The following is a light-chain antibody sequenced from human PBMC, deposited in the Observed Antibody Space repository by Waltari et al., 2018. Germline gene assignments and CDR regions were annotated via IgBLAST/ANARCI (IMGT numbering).Light chain of an antibody. Sequence: QSALTQPRSVSGSPGHSVTISCTGSSSNVGGYNYIYWYQHNPGKAPKLIIYDVNKRPSGVPDRFSGSKSGDTASLTISGLQVEDEADYYCCSYAGSYTYVFGTGTKVTV. CDR2: DVN. CDR1: SSNVGGYNY. V-gene: IGLV2-11*01. CDR3: CSYAGSYTYV. J-gene: IGLJ1*01.